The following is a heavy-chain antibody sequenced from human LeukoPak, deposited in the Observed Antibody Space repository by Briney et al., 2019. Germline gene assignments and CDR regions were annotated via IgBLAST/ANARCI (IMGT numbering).Heavy chain of an antibody. CDR1: GGSCSGYY. V-gene: IGHV4-34*01. CDR2: INHSGST. D-gene: IGHD3-22*01. CDR3: ARGRRHITMIVVVISRFAY. Sequence: SETLSLTCAVYGGSCSGYYWSWSRQPPGKGLEWIGEINHSGSTNYNPSLKSRFTISVDTSKNQFSLKLSSVTAADTAVYYCARGRRHITMIVVVISRFAYWGQGTLVTVSS. J-gene: IGHJ4*02.